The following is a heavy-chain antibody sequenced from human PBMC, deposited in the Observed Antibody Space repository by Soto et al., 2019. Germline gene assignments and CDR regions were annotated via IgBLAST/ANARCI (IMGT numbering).Heavy chain of an antibody. V-gene: IGHV4-59*08. CDR1: GGSISSYY. CDR3: ARHDAYCYYMDD. CDR2: IYYSGST. J-gene: IGHJ6*03. Sequence: SETLSLTCTVSGGSISSYYWSWIRQPPGKGLEWIGYIYYSGSTNYNPSLKSRVTISVDTSKSQFSLKLSSVTAADTAVYYCARHDAYCYYMDDWGKGTTVTVFS.